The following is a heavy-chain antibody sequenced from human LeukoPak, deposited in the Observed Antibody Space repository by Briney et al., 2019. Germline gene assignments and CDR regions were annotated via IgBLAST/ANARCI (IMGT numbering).Heavy chain of an antibody. CDR2: ISSSSSYI. CDR3: ARVKWLLPDY. D-gene: IGHD3-22*01. CDR1: GFTFSSYS. Sequence: PGGSLRLSCAASGFTFSSYSMNWVRQAPGKGLEWVSSISSSSSYIYYADSVKGRFTISRDSAKNSLYLQMNSLRAEDTAVYYCARVKWLLPDYWGQGTLVTVSS. J-gene: IGHJ4*02. V-gene: IGHV3-21*01.